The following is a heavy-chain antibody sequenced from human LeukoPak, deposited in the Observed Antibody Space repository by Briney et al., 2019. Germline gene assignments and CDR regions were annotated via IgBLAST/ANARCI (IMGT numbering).Heavy chain of an antibody. Sequence: AGGSLRLSCVASGFIFRDYAMSWVRKTPAGGLEWVSSLRGDGETFYTDSVKGRFTLSRDHSRNTVYLQLSNLRVEDTAVYYCAKASWVSSADAVLWGQGTLVTVS. CDR3: AKASWVSSADAVL. D-gene: IGHD3-16*01. V-gene: IGHV3-23*01. J-gene: IGHJ4*02. CDR2: LRGDGET. CDR1: GFIFRDYA.